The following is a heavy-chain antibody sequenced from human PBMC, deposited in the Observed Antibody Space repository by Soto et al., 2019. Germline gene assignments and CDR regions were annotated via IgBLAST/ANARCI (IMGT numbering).Heavy chain of an antibody. CDR2: IIPVFGKA. V-gene: IGHV1-69*13. D-gene: IGHD3-22*01. CDR1: GGTFSRYA. Sequence: SVKVSCKASGGTFSRYAISWVRQAPGQGLEWMGGIIPVFGKANYAEKFQGRVTITADESTNTGYMELKSLTSEDTAIYYCAREGTLHDSSAYYYVYWGQGAPVTVSS. CDR3: AREGTLHDSSAYYYVY. J-gene: IGHJ4*02.